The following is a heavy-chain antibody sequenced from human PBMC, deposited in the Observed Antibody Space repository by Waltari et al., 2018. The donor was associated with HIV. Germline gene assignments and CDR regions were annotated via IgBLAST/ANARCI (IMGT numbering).Heavy chain of an antibody. V-gene: IGHV3-74*01. CDR3: VSSGLDV. J-gene: IGHJ6*02. CDR2: INTDETIR. Sequence: VQLVESGGDLAQPGGCTRLSCVASGFTFSNYWMHWVRQVPGNRLVWVARINTDETIRTYAENVKGRFTISRDNGKNTLYLQMNSLRVEDTAVYYCVSSGLDVWGQGTTVNVSS. CDR1: GFTFSNYW.